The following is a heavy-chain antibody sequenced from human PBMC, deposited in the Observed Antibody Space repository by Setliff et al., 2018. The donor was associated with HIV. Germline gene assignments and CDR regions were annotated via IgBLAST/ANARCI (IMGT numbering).Heavy chain of an antibody. D-gene: IGHD3-10*01. CDR1: GDSMISRPYY. V-gene: IGHV4-39*01. J-gene: IGHJ6*02. CDR2: IFYSGSI. CDR3: ARTFGDLKHYNYYYTIDV. Sequence: SETLSLTCTVSGDSMISRPYYWGWIRQSPGKGLEWIGNIFYSGSIYSNPSLKSRITMSIDTSKNQFSLKLNSVTAADTAVYYCARTFGDLKHYNYYYTIDVWGQGTTVTVSS.